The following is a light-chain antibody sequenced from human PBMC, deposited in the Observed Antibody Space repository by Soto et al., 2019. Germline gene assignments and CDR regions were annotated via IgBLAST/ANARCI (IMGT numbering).Light chain of an antibody. J-gene: IGKJ4*01. CDR2: AAS. CDR1: QYISSY. Sequence: DIQMTQSPSSLSASVGDRVTITCRASQYISSYLNWYQQKPWKAPKVLIYAASTLQSGVPSRFSGSGSGTDFTLTISNLQPEDFATYYGQQSYSNVALTFGGGTKVEIK. CDR3: QQSYSNVALT. V-gene: IGKV1-39*01.